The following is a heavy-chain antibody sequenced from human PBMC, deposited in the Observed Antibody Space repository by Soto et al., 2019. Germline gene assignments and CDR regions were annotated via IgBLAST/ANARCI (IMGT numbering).Heavy chain of an antibody. J-gene: IGHJ3*02. V-gene: IGHV3-23*01. Sequence: GGSLRLSCAASGFTFSSYAMSWVRQAPGKGLEWVSAISGSGGSTYYSDSVKGRFTISRDNSKNTLYLQMNSLRAEDTAVYYCAKSYYGVGSYDAFDIWGQGTMVTVSS. D-gene: IGHD3-10*01. CDR2: ISGSGGST. CDR1: GFTFSSYA. CDR3: AKSYYGVGSYDAFDI.